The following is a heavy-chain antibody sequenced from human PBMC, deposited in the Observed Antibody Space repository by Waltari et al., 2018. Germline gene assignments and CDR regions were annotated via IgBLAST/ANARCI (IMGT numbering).Heavy chain of an antibody. J-gene: IGHJ4*02. CDR1: GFTISHYW. CDR2: IKEDGGRK. V-gene: IGHV3-7*01. CDR3: VRNRGWQQFDF. D-gene: IGHD2-15*01. Sequence: EVQLVESGGGLVPPGGSLRLSCAASGFTISHYWMGWVRQAPGKGLEWVAGIKEDGGRKDYVDSVKGRFTISRDNAKSTLYLQMNSLRAEDTAVFYCVRNRGWQQFDFWGQGTLVTVSS.